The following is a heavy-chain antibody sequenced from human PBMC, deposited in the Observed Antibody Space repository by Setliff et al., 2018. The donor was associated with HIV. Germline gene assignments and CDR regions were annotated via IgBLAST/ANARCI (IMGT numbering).Heavy chain of an antibody. Sequence: SETLSLTCTVSGGSISSHYWSWIRQSPKTGLEWIGYIYASGVTSYNPSLKSRVTISIDTSKNQFSLKLNSMTAADTAGYYCATRPAGSYWYGVFDFWGRGMLVTVPQ. CDR3: ATRPAGSYWYGVFDF. CDR1: GGSISSHY. V-gene: IGHV4-4*09. J-gene: IGHJ4*02. D-gene: IGHD6-13*01. CDR2: IYASGVT.